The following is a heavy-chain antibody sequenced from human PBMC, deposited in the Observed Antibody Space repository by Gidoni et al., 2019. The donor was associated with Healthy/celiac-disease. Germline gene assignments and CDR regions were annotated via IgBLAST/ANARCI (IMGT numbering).Heavy chain of an antibody. CDR2: IAWDDDK. CDR3: ARTLTVTTPYYYYYMDV. D-gene: IGHD4-17*01. J-gene: IGHJ6*03. V-gene: IGHV2-70*15. CDR1: GFSLSTSGMC. Sequence: QVTLRESGPALVKPTQTLTLTCTFSGFSLSTSGMCVSWIRQPPGKALEWLARIAWDDDKYYSTSLKTRLTISKDTSKNQVVLTMTNMDPVDTATYYCARTLTVTTPYYYYYMDVWGKGTTVTVSS.